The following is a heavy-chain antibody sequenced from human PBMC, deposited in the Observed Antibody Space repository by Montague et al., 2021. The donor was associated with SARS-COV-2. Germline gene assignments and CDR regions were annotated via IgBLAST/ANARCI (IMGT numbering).Heavy chain of an antibody. D-gene: IGHD4-23*01. CDR2: ISDTGSTI. V-gene: IGHV3-11*01. Sequence: SLRLSCAASGFTFSDYYMNWIRQAPGEGLEWISYISDTGSTIYYAGSVKGRFAVSRDNTKNSLYLQMNSLRAEDTAVYYCAKALMTYGGNSPVDQWGQGTLVTVSS. CDR1: GFTFSDYY. J-gene: IGHJ4*02. CDR3: AKALMTYGGNSPVDQ.